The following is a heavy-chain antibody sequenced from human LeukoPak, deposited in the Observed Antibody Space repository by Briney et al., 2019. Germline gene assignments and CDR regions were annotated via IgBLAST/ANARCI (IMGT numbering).Heavy chain of an antibody. CDR3: ARHIVVVPAAPEDYYYMDV. Sequence: SETLSLTCTVSGGSISSYYWSWIRQPAGKGLEWIGRIYTSGSTNYNPSLKSRVTMSVDTSKNQFSLKLSSVTAADTAVYYCARHIVVVPAAPEDYYYMDVWGKGTTVTVSS. D-gene: IGHD2-2*01. V-gene: IGHV4-4*07. CDR1: GGSISSYY. J-gene: IGHJ6*03. CDR2: IYTSGST.